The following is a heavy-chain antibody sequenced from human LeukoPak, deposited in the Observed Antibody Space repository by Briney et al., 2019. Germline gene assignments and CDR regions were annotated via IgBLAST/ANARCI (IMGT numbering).Heavy chain of an antibody. Sequence: GRSLRLSCAASGFTFSSYGMHWARQAPGKGLEWVAVIWYDGSNKYYADSVKGRFTISRDNSKNTLYLQMNSLRAEDTAVYYCARNSLGYYYDSSGYYYFDYWGQGTLVTVSS. CDR1: GFTFSSYG. CDR2: IWYDGSNK. V-gene: IGHV3-33*01. D-gene: IGHD3-22*01. CDR3: ARNSLGYYYDSSGYYYFDY. J-gene: IGHJ4*02.